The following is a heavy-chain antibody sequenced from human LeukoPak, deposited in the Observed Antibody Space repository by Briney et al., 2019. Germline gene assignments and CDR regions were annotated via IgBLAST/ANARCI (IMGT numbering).Heavy chain of an antibody. CDR2: ISGSGGST. CDR3: AKVTPPPRWSRLVYYFDY. CDR1: GLTFSNYA. V-gene: IGHV3-23*01. J-gene: IGHJ4*02. Sequence: GGSLRLSCAASGLTFSNYAMSWVRQAPGKGLEWVSAISGSGGSTYHADSVKGRFTISRDNSRNTLYLQMNSQRAEDTAVYYWAKVTPPPRWSRLVYYFDYWGQGALVTVSS. D-gene: IGHD4-23*01.